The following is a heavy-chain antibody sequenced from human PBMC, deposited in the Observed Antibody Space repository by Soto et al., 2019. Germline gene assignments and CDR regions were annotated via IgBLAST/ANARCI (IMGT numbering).Heavy chain of an antibody. D-gene: IGHD3-3*01. CDR1: GFIFSSYA. CDR2: ISGSGGST. J-gene: IGHJ4*02. Sequence: GGSLRLSGAASGFIFSSYAMHWVRQAPGKGPEWVSAISGSGGSTYYADSVKGRFTISRDNPKNTLYLQMNSLRAEDTAVYYCAKDLSASLRFLEWLLSGYFDYWGQGTLVTVSS. V-gene: IGHV3-23*01. CDR3: AKDLSASLRFLEWLLSGYFDY.